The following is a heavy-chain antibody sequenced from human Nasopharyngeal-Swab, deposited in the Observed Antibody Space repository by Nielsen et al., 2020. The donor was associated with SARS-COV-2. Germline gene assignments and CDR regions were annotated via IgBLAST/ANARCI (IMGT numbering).Heavy chain of an antibody. J-gene: IGHJ4*02. D-gene: IGHD2-2*01. CDR2: IVVGSGNT. CDR1: GFTFTSSA. Sequence: SVKASCKASGFTFTSSAVQWVRQARGHRLEWIGWIVVGSGNTNYAQKLQGRVTMTTDTSTSTAYMELRSLRSDDTAVYYCARDQLLGYYFDYWGQGTLVTVSS. V-gene: IGHV1-58*01. CDR3: ARDQLLGYYFDY.